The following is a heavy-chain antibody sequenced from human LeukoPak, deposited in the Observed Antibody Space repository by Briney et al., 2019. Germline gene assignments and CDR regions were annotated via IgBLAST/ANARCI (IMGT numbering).Heavy chain of an antibody. CDR1: GFTVSSYG. CDR3: AKSNYLILRFLEWLVPFDY. J-gene: IGHJ4*02. Sequence: VRPLGLGSAACGFTVSSYGMHWGRMTQGKGLEWVAFIRYDGSNKYYADSVKGRFTISRDNSKNTLYLQMNSLRAEDTAVYYCAKSNYLILRFLEWLVPFDYWGQGTLVTVSS. D-gene: IGHD3-3*01. V-gene: IGHV3-30*02. CDR2: IRYDGSNK.